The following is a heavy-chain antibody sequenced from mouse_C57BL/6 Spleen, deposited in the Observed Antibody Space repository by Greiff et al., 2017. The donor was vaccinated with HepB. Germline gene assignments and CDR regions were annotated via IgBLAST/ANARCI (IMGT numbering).Heavy chain of an antibody. J-gene: IGHJ3*01. CDR3: ARPLLRGAWFAD. CDR1: GFNFSSYG. V-gene: IGHV5-6*01. Sequence: EVHLVESGGDLVKPGGSLKLSCAASGFNFSSYGMSWVRQTPDKRLEWVATISSGGSYTYYPDSVKGRFTISRDNAKNTPYLQLSSLKSEDTAMYYCARPLLRGAWFADWGQGTLVTVSA. CDR2: ISSGGSYT.